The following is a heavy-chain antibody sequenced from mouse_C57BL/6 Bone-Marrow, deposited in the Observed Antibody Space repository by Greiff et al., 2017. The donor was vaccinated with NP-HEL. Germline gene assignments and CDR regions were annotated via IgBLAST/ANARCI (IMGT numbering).Heavy chain of an antibody. V-gene: IGHV5-15*01. Sequence: VQLQQSGGGLVQPGGSLKLSCAASGFTFSDYGMAWVRQAPRKGPEWVAFISNLAYSIYYADTVTGRFTISRENAKNTLYLEMSSLRSEDTAMYYCARRYYGSYWYFDVWGTGTTVTVSS. CDR1: GFTFSDYG. J-gene: IGHJ1*03. CDR3: ARRYYGSYWYFDV. CDR2: ISNLAYSI. D-gene: IGHD1-1*01.